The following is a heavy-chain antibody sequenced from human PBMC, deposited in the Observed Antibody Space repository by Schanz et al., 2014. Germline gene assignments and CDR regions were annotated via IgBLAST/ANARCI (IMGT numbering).Heavy chain of an antibody. CDR2: ISVYHGHT. CDR1: GYTFNNHG. Sequence: QVQLVQSGGEVKKPGASATVSCKASGYTFNNHGISWVRQAPGQGLEWMGWISVYHGHTNYAEKVHGRVTMTRDTSTSTVYMELSSLRSDDTAVYYCVRDAGWAFGDYHGMDVWGQGTSVTVSS. D-gene: IGHD3-10*01. J-gene: IGHJ6*02. V-gene: IGHV1-18*01. CDR3: VRDAGWAFGDYHGMDV.